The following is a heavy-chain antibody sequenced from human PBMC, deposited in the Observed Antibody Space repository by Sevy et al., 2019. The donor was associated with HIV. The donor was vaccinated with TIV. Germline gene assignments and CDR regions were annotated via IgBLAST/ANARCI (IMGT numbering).Heavy chain of an antibody. J-gene: IGHJ4*02. D-gene: IGHD2-8*01. CDR3: AREGYTNPHDY. CDR1: GFTFSKYS. Sequence: GGSLRLSCAASGFTFSKYSMSWVRQPPGKGLEWVSTLSFGCGEINYADSVKGRFTTSIDNSRSAVYLQMNNLRPEDTAVYYCAREGYTNPHDYWGQGTLVTFSS. CDR2: LSFGCGEI. V-gene: IGHV3-23*01.